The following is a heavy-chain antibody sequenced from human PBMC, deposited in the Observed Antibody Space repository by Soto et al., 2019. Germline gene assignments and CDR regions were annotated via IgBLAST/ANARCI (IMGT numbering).Heavy chain of an antibody. D-gene: IGHD3-9*01. V-gene: IGHV4-30-4*01. Sequence: SETLSLTCTVSGGSISSGDYYWSWIRQPPGKGLEWIGYIYYSGSTYYNPSLESRVTISVDKSKNQFSLKLMSLSAADTAVYYCGRLEGLATISYYFDYWAQGALVTVSS. CDR3: GRLEGLATISYYFDY. CDR1: GGSISSGDYY. CDR2: IYYSGST. J-gene: IGHJ4*02.